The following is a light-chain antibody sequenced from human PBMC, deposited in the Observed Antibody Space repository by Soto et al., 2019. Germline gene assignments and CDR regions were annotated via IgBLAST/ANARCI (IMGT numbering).Light chain of an antibody. J-gene: IGLJ2*01. Sequence: QSALTQPASVSGSPGQSITISCTGTSSDVGGYNYVSWYQQHPGKAPKLMIYEVSNRPSGVSNRFSGSKSGNTASLTISGLKAEDEAYYYCSSYTSSSTLDVVFGGGTKLTVL. CDR2: EVS. V-gene: IGLV2-14*01. CDR1: SSDVGGYNY. CDR3: SSYTSSSTLDVV.